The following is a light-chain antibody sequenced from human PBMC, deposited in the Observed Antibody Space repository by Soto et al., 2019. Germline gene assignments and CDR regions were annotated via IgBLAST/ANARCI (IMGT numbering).Light chain of an antibody. J-gene: IGKJ1*01. Sequence: DIQMTQSPSSLSASVGDRVTITCRASQGIRNDLDWFQQKPAKAPERLIYAAASLQSGVPSRFSGSGSGTQVTLSSSSLQAEDFATYSCLQYNTYPWTFGQGAKVEIK. CDR3: LQYNTYPWT. CDR2: AAA. CDR1: QGIRND. V-gene: IGKV1-17*01.